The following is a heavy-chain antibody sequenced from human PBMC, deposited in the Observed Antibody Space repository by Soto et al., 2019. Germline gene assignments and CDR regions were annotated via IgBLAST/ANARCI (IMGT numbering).Heavy chain of an antibody. V-gene: IGHV1-8*01. J-gene: IGHJ4*02. CDR2: MNPNSGST. CDR3: ARGSFNALLRFPFDL. D-gene: IGHD5-12*01. Sequence: QVQLVQSGAEVKKPGASVKVSCKASGYSFTSYDVNWVRQASGQGLAWMGWMNPNSGSTVIAQKFQARVTMTRDSSISTAYMELSSLRPDDSAIYYCARGSFNALLRFPFDLWGQGTEVTVSS. CDR1: GYSFTSYD.